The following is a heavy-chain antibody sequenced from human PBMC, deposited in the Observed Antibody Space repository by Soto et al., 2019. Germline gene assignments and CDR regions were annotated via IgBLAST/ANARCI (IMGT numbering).Heavy chain of an antibody. D-gene: IGHD3-10*01. Sequence: EVKMLESGGGLVQPGGSLRLSCADSGFTLSSYGMSWVRQAPGKGLEWVSAISGSGGSTYYADSVKGRFTISRDNSKNTLYLQMNSLRAEDTAVYYCAKGAYYHGSGSYFPFDYWGQGTLVTVSS. CDR3: AKGAYYHGSGSYFPFDY. CDR1: GFTLSSYG. CDR2: ISGSGGST. V-gene: IGHV3-23*01. J-gene: IGHJ4*02.